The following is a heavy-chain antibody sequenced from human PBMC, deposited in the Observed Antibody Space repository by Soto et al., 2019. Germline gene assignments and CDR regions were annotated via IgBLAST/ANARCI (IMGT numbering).Heavy chain of an antibody. D-gene: IGHD4-17*01. Sequence: EVQLVESGGGLVQPGGSLRLSCVASGFTFSRYWMSWVHQAPGKGLEWVANIKHDGSEIYSIDSVKGRFTISRDNAKDSLYLQMNSLRVEDTAVYYCARDTDDFGDNYWGQGTLVTVSS. V-gene: IGHV3-7*01. CDR1: GFTFSRYW. CDR2: IKHDGSEI. CDR3: ARDTDDFGDNY. J-gene: IGHJ4*02.